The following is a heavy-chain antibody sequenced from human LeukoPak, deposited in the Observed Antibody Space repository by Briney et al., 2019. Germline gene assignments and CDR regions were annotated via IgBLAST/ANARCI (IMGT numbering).Heavy chain of an antibody. V-gene: IGHV4-34*01. Sequence: KPSETLSLTCAVYGGSFSGYYWSWIRQPPGKGLEWIGEINHSGSTNYNPSLKSRVTISVDTSKNQFSLKLSSVTAADTAVYYCARDPQLEQFDYWGQGTLVTVSS. CDR1: GGSFSGYY. CDR3: ARDPQLEQFDY. J-gene: IGHJ4*02. D-gene: IGHD1/OR15-1a*01. CDR2: INHSGST.